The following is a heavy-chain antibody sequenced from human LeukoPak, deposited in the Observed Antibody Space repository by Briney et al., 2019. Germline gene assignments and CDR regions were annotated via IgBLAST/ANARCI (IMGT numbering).Heavy chain of an antibody. J-gene: IGHJ4*02. Sequence: GGSLRLSCAASGFTFANYAMNWFRHTPGKGLEWLSYISSTNAIYYADSVKGRFTISRDDAKESLYLQMNSLRAEDTAVYYCARDDKWAFDYWGQGTLVTVSS. CDR2: ISSTNAI. CDR3: ARDDKWAFDY. D-gene: IGHD1-26*01. CDR1: GFTFANYA. V-gene: IGHV3-69-1*02.